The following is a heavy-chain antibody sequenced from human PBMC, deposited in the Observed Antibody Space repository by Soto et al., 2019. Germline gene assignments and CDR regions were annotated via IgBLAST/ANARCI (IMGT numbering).Heavy chain of an antibody. CDR2: IYYSGST. V-gene: IGHV4-61*01. CDR3: ARVAGIGWNHTYYYYGMDV. D-gene: IGHD6-19*01. J-gene: IGHJ6*02. Sequence: PSETLSLTCTVSGGSVSSGSYYWSWIRQPPGKGLEWIGYIYYSGSTNYNPSLKSRVTISVDTSKNQFSLKLSSVTAADTAVYYCARVAGIGWNHTYYYYGMDVWGQGTTVTVSS. CDR1: GGSVSSGSYY.